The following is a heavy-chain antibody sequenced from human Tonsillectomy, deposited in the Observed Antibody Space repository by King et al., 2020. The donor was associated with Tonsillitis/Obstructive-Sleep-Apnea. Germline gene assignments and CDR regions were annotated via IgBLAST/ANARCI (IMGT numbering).Heavy chain of an antibody. D-gene: IGHD3-3*01. J-gene: IGHJ6*02. CDR2: ISSSSSYI. CDR3: ARDPYDLWSGLSNYYYYYGMDV. V-gene: IGHV3-21*01. Sequence: VQLVESGGGLVKPGGSLRLSCAASGFTFSSYSMNWVRQAPGKGLEWVSSISSSSSYIYYADSVKGRFTISRDNAKNSLYLQMNSLRAEDTAVYYCARDPYDLWSGLSNYYYYYGMDVWGQGTTVTVSS. CDR1: GFTFSSYS.